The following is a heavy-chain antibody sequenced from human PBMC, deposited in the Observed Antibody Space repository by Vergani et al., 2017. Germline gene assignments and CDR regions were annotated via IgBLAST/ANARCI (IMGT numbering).Heavy chain of an antibody. CDR3: AREGRAAAGMVGAFDI. V-gene: IGHV4-38-2*02. Sequence: QVQLQESGPGLVKPSETLSLTCAVSGYSISSGYYWSWIRQPPGKGLEWIGEINHSGSTNYNPSLKSRVTISVDTSKNQFSLKLSSVTAADTAVYYCAREGRAAAGMVGAFDIWGQGTMVTVSS. D-gene: IGHD6-13*01. CDR2: INHSGST. J-gene: IGHJ3*02. CDR1: GYSISSGYY.